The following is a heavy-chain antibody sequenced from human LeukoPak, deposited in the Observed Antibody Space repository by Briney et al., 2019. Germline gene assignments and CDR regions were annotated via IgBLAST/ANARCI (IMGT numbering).Heavy chain of an antibody. Sequence: GGPLRLSCTASGFIFSSYWMHWVRQPPGKGLEWVSRMNSDGSSTNYADSVKGRLTISRDNAKNTLYLQMNGLRVEDTAVYYCVRDLVYGTGDQRFDYWGQGTLVTVSS. V-gene: IGHV3-74*01. D-gene: IGHD7-27*01. CDR2: MNSDGSST. CDR3: VRDLVYGTGDQRFDY. CDR1: GFIFSSYW. J-gene: IGHJ4*02.